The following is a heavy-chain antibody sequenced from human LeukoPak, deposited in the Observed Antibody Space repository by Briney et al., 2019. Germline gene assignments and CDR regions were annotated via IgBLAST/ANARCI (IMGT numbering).Heavy chain of an antibody. D-gene: IGHD3-3*01. CDR1: GFTFSSYG. CDR3: ATGSITIFGVVINGIYYFDY. J-gene: IGHJ4*02. V-gene: IGHV3-30*02. CDR2: IRYDGSNK. Sequence: GGSLRLSCAASGFTFSSYGMHWVRQAPGKGLEWEAFIRYDGSNKYYADSVKGRFTISRDNSKNTLYLQMNSLRAEDTAVYYCATGSITIFGVVINGIYYFDYWGQGTLVTVSS.